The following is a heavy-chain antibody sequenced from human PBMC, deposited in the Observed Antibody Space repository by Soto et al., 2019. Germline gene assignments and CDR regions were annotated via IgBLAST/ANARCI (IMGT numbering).Heavy chain of an antibody. CDR3: ANLPWPLYGGSLDH. CDR1: GGSISNYY. Sequence: SETLSLTCTVSGGSISNYYWTWIRQPPGKGLQWIGYIYYSGTTNYNPSLKSRVTISVDTSKNQFSLKLSSVTAADTAVYYCANLPWPLYGGSLDHWGQGTLVTVSS. D-gene: IGHD2-15*01. V-gene: IGHV4-59*01. J-gene: IGHJ4*02. CDR2: IYYSGTT.